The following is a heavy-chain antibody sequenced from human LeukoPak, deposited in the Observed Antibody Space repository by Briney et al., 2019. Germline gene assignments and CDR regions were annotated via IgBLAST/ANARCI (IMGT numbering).Heavy chain of an antibody. CDR3: ARDPLRDGAGSYLLDY. D-gene: IGHD3-10*01. J-gene: IGHJ4*02. V-gene: IGHV1-8*01. CDR1: GYSFTSYD. CDR2: MNPNSGNT. Sequence: ASVKVSCKASGYSFTSYDINWVRQASGQGLEWMGWMNPNSGNTGFAQKFQGRVTMARNTSISTAYMELSSLTSEDTAMYYCARDPLRDGAGSYLLDYWGQGTLVTVSS.